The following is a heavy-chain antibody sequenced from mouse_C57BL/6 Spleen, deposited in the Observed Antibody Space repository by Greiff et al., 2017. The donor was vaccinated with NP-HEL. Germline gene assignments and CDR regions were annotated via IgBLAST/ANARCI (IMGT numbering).Heavy chain of an antibody. CDR3: ARDYYSNYIDY. D-gene: IGHD2-5*01. J-gene: IGHJ2*01. CDR1: GFTFSSYA. CDR2: ISDGGSYT. Sequence: EVKLQESGGGLVKPGGSLKLSCAASGFTFSSYAMSWVRQTPEKRLEWVATISDGGSYTYYPDNVKGRFTISRDNAKNNLYLQMSHLKSEDTAMYYCARDYYSNYIDYWGQGTTLTVSS. V-gene: IGHV5-4*01.